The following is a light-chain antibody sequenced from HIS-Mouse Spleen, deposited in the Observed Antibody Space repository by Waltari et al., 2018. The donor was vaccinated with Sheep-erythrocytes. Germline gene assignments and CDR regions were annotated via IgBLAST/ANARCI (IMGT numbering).Light chain of an antibody. Sequence: QSALTQPRSASGSHGPSVTIPCTGTSSYVGGYNYVSWYQQHPGKAPKLMIYDVSKRPSGVPDRFSGSKSGNTASLTISGLQAEDEADYYCCSYAGSYNHVFATGTKVTVL. CDR2: DVS. J-gene: IGLJ1*01. CDR3: CSYAGSYNHV. V-gene: IGLV2-11*01. CDR1: SSYVGGYNY.